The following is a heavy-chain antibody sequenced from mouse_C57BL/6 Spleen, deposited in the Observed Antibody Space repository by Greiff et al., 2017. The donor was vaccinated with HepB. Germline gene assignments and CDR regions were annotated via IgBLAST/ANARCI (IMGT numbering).Heavy chain of an antibody. D-gene: IGHD2-5*01. Sequence: QVQLKESGPGLVQPPQSLSITCTVSGFSLTSYGVHWVRQSPGKGLEWLGVIWSGGTTDYNAAFISRLSISKDNSKGQVFFKMNSLQADDTAIYYCARNAYYSNYIDYWGQGTTLTVSS. CDR3: ARNAYYSNYIDY. J-gene: IGHJ2*01. V-gene: IGHV2-2*01. CDR1: GFSLTSYG. CDR2: IWSGGTT.